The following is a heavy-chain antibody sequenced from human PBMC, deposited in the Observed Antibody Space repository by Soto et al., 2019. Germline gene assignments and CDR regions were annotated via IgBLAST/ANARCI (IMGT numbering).Heavy chain of an antibody. Sequence: SQTLSLTCAISGDSVSSNTAAWNWIRSSPSRGLEWLGRTYYRSNWRHDYAVSVKSRITDNPDTSKNHFSLQLNSVTPDDRAVYYCARGVAGTGFDLWGQGTLVTVSS. V-gene: IGHV6-1*01. CDR1: GDSVSSNTAA. CDR3: ARGVAGTGFDL. J-gene: IGHJ4*02. D-gene: IGHD6-19*01. CDR2: TYYRSNWRH.